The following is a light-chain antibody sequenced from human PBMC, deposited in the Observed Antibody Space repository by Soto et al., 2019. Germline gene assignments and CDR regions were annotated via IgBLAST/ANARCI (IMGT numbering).Light chain of an antibody. CDR3: QHYGSSPYT. Sequence: DIQMTQSPSSLSASVRDRVTITCRASQSISSYLNWYQQKPGKAPKLLIYAASSLQSGVPSRFSGSGSGTDFTLTISSLQPEDFATYYCQHYGSSPYTFGQGTKLEIK. J-gene: IGKJ2*01. V-gene: IGKV1-39*01. CDR1: QSISSY. CDR2: AAS.